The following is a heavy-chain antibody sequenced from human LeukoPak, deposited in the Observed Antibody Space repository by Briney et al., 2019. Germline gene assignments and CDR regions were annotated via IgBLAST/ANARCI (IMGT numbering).Heavy chain of an antibody. CDR3: ARVDFWSGYTTD. J-gene: IGHJ4*02. D-gene: IGHD3-3*01. CDR2: INHSGST. Sequence: SETLSLTCAAYGGSFSGYYWSWLRQPPGKGLEWIGEINHSGSTNYNPSLKSRVTISVDTSKNQFSLKLSSVTAADTAVYYCARVDFWSGYTTDWGQGTLVTVSS. CDR1: GGSFSGYY. V-gene: IGHV4-34*01.